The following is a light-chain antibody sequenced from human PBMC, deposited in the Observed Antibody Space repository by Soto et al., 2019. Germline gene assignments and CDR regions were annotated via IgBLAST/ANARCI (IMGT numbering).Light chain of an antibody. J-gene: IGKJ5*01. CDR2: DAS. CDR3: QQAGT. CDR1: QSVSSY. Sequence: EIVLTQSPATLSLSPGERATLSCRASQSVSSYLAWYQQKPGQAPRLLIYDASNRATGIPARFSGRGSGTDFTLTISSLEPEDFAVYYCQQAGTFGQGTRLEIK. V-gene: IGKV3-11*01.